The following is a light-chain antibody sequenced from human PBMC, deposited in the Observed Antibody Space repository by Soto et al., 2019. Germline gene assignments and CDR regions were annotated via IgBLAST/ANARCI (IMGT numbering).Light chain of an antibody. CDR3: QQYNNWPWT. CDR1: QSVIGN. J-gene: IGKJ1*01. V-gene: IGKV3-15*01. CDR2: GAS. Sequence: EIVLTQSPGTLSLSPGETATLSCRASQSVIGNYLAWYQQKPGQAPRLLIHGASTRATGFPARFSGSGSGTDFTLTISSLQSEDFAVYYCQQYNNWPWTFGQGTKVDI.